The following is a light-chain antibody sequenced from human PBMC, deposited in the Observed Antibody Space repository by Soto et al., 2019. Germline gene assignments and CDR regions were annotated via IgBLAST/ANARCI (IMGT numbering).Light chain of an antibody. CDR2: AAS. CDR1: QSIRTC. J-gene: IGKJ5*01. CDR3: QQSYSTPIT. Sequence: DIQMTQSPSSLSASVGDRVIITCRASQSIRTCLNWYQQKPGKAPKLLIYAASSLQSGVPSRFSGSVSGTDFTLTISSLQPEDFATYYCQQSYSTPITFGQGTRLEI. V-gene: IGKV1-39*01.